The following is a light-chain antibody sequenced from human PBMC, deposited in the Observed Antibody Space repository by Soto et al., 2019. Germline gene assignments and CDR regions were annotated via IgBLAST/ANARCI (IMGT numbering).Light chain of an antibody. CDR3: QHYNSYSEA. J-gene: IGKJ1*01. CDR1: QTISSW. V-gene: IGKV1-5*03. CDR2: KAS. Sequence: DIQMTQSPSTLSGSVGDRVTITCRASQTISSWLAWYQQKPGKAPKLLIYKASTLKSGVTSRFSGSGSGTEFTLTISSLQPDDFATYYCQHYNSYSEAFGQGTKVEL.